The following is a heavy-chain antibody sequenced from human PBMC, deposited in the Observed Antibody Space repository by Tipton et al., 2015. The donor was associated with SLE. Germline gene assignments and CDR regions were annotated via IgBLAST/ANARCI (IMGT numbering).Heavy chain of an antibody. CDR1: GGSISSGDYY. J-gene: IGHJ4*02. CDR2: IYYSGST. CDR3: ARGIAAAGTGDY. D-gene: IGHD6-13*01. V-gene: IGHV4-30-4*01. Sequence: TLSLTCTVSGGSISSGDYYWSWIRQPPGKGLEWIGYIYYSGSTYYNPSLKSRVTISVDTPKNQFSLKLSSVTAADTAVYYCARGIAAAGTGDYWGQGTLVTVSS.